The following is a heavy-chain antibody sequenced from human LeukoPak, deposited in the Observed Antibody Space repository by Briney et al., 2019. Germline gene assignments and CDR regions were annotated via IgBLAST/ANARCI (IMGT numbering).Heavy chain of an antibody. J-gene: IGHJ4*02. D-gene: IGHD3-3*01. Sequence: SETLSLTXTVSGGSISSYYWSWIRQPPGKGLEWIGYIYYSGSTNYNPSLKSRVTISVDTSKNQFSLKLSSVTAADTAVYYCARAASHYDFWSGYYRLQLDYWGQGTLVTVSS. CDR2: IYYSGST. V-gene: IGHV4-59*01. CDR1: GGSISSYY. CDR3: ARAASHYDFWSGYYRLQLDY.